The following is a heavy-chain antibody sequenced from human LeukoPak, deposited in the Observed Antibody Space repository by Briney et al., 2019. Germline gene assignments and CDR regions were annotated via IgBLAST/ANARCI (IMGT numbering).Heavy chain of an antibody. Sequence: PSETLSLTCTVSGGSISSYYWSWIRQPAGKGLEWIGRIYISGSTNYNPSLKSRVTMSVDTSKNQFSLKLSSVTAADTAVYYCAGDSGTWNDDGFDYRGHGTLVTVSS. D-gene: IGHD1-1*01. CDR1: GGSISSYY. J-gene: IGHJ4*01. CDR3: AGDSGTWNDDGFDY. V-gene: IGHV4-4*07. CDR2: IYISGST.